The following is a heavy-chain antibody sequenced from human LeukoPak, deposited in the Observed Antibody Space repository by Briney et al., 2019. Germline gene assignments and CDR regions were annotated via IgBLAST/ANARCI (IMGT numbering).Heavy chain of an antibody. Sequence: PGKALKISCKGSGYSFTNYWIGWVRQMPGKGLEWMGIIYPGDSNIRYSPSFQGQVTISADKSISTAYLQWSSLKASDTAMYYCARLAVSSIWSVYFDYWGQGTLVTVSS. J-gene: IGHJ4*02. V-gene: IGHV5-51*01. CDR3: ARLAVSSIWSVYFDY. D-gene: IGHD6-13*01. CDR1: GYSFTNYW. CDR2: IYPGDSNI.